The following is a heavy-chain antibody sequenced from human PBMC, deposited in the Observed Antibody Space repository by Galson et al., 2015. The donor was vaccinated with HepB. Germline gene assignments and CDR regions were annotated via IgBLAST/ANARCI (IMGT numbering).Heavy chain of an antibody. CDR3: ARAPIAVAGTGDY. V-gene: IGHV3-66*02. CDR1: GFTVSSNY. J-gene: IGHJ4*02. D-gene: IGHD6-19*01. Sequence: SLRLSCAASGFTVSSNYMSWVRQAPGKGLEWVSVIYSGGSTYYADSVKGRFTISRDNSKNALYLQMNSLRAEDTAVYYCARAPIAVAGTGDYRGQGTLVTVSS. CDR2: IYSGGST.